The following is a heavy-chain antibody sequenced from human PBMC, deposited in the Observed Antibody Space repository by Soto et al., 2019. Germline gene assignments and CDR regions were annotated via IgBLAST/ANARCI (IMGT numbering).Heavy chain of an antibody. CDR2: INPNSGGT. V-gene: IGHV1-2*04. D-gene: IGHD6-13*01. Sequence: ASVKVSCKASGYTFTGYYMHCVRQAPGQGLEWMGWINPNSGGTNYAQKFQGWATMTRDTSISTAYMELSRLRSDDTAVYYCARAIAAAGSPLYNWFDPWGQGTMVT. CDR1: GYTFTGYY. CDR3: ARAIAAAGSPLYNWFDP. J-gene: IGHJ5*02.